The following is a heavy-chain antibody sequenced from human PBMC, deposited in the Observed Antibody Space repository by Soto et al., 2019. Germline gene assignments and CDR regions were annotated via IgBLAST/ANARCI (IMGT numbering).Heavy chain of an antibody. CDR1: GGSISSYY. J-gene: IGHJ6*02. Sequence: SETLSLTCTVSGGSISSYYWSWIRQPPGKGLEWIGYIYYSGSTNYNPSLKSRVTISVDTSKNQFSLKLSSVTAADTAVYYCATSTYYYDSSGYEAPTGYYYYGMDVWGQGTTVTVSS. V-gene: IGHV4-59*01. CDR2: IYYSGST. D-gene: IGHD3-22*01. CDR3: ATSTYYYDSSGYEAPTGYYYYGMDV.